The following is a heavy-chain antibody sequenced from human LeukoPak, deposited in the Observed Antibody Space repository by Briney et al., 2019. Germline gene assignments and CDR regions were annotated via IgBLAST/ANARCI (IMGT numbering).Heavy chain of an antibody. Sequence: GGSLRLSCAASGFTFSSYGMHWVRQAPGKGLEWVAVIWYDGSNKYYADSVKGRFTISRDNSKNTLYLQMNSLRAEDTAVYYCARGHIGAYYYDSSGYYPNKSFDYWGQGTLVTVSS. CDR2: IWYDGSNK. CDR1: GFTFSSYG. V-gene: IGHV3-33*01. D-gene: IGHD3-22*01. CDR3: ARGHIGAYYYDSSGYYPNKSFDY. J-gene: IGHJ4*02.